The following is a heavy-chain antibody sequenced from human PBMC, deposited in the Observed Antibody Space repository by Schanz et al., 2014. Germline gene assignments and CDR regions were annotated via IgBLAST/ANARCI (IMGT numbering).Heavy chain of an antibody. CDR2: IYIGGNT. J-gene: IGHJ4*02. Sequence: DVQLLESGGGLVQPGGSLRLSCEASGFSFGNYGMNWVRQAPGKGLEWVSFIYIGGNTYYADSVKGRFTISRDNSKNTVYIQMNSLRAEDTAVYYCARGGPAYYFDDWGQGTLVTVSS. V-gene: IGHV3-66*01. CDR3: ARGGPAYYFDD. CDR1: GFSFGNYG.